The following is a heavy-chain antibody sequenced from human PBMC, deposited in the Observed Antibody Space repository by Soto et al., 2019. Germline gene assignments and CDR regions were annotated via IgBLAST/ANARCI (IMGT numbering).Heavy chain of an antibody. V-gene: IGHV4-34*01. CDR3: ARGSLCPPRKVIVVVVAATLFGY. D-gene: IGHD2-15*01. Sequence: SETLSLTCAVYGGSFSGYYWSWIRQPPGKGLEWIGEINHSGSTNYNPSLKSRVTISVDTSKNQFSLKLSSVTAADTAVYYCARGSLCPPRKVIVVVVAATLFGYWGQVILVTVAS. CDR1: GGSFSGYY. CDR2: INHSGST. J-gene: IGHJ4*02.